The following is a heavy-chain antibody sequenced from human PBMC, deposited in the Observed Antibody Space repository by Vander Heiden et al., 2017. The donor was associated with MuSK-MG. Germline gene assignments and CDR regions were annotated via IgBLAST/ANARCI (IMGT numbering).Heavy chain of an antibody. CDR3: AKDAVPGDILTGYDWGAFDI. Sequence: EVQPFASGGGCLQLGGTLRLSCPASGYAHARTALRGVRQAQGKGLGWVSAISGSGGSTYYADTGKGRFTISRDNSKNTLYLQMNSLRAEDTAVYYCAKDAVPGDILTGYDWGAFDIWGQGTMVTVSS. J-gene: IGHJ3*02. V-gene: IGHV3-23*01. CDR1: GYAHARTA. CDR2: ISGSGGST. D-gene: IGHD3-9*01.